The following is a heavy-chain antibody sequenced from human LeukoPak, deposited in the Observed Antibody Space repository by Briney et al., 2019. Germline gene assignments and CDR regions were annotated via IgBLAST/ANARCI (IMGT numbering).Heavy chain of an antibody. J-gene: IGHJ5*02. V-gene: IGHV4-61*02. CDR3: ARVGSGYEVLGWFDP. CDR2: IYTSGST. Sequence: SETLSLTCTVSGGSISSGSYYWNWIRQPAGKGLEWIGRIYTSGSTNYNPSLKSRVTISVDTSKNQFSLKLSSVTAADTAVYYCARVGSGYEVLGWFDPWGQGTLVTVSS. CDR1: GGSISSGSYY. D-gene: IGHD5-12*01.